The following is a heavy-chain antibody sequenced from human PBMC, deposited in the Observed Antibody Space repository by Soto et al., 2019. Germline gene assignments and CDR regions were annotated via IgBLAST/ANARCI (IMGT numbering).Heavy chain of an antibody. CDR3: ARSAENYYGMDV. Sequence: GGSLRLSCAASGFTFSSYAMHWVRQAPGKGLEWVAVISYDGSNKYYADSVKGRFTISRDNSKNTLYLQMNSLRAEDTAVYYCARSAENYYGMDVWGQGTTVTVSS. V-gene: IGHV3-30-3*01. CDR2: ISYDGSNK. D-gene: IGHD6-13*01. J-gene: IGHJ6*02. CDR1: GFTFSSYA.